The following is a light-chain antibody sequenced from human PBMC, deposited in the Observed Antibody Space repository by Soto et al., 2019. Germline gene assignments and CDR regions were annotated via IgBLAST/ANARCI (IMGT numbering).Light chain of an antibody. Sequence: IVLTQSPGTQSLSPGERATLSCRASQSVSSSQIAWYQQRPGQAPRLLIHGASITATGIPDRFSGSGSGTDFTLTISRLEPEDFAVYFCQQYGGSPVTFGPGTKVDMK. V-gene: IGKV3-20*01. CDR2: GAS. CDR1: QSVSSSQ. CDR3: QQYGGSPVT. J-gene: IGKJ3*01.